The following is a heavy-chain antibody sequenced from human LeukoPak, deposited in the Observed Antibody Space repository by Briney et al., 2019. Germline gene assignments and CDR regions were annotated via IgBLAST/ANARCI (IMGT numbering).Heavy chain of an antibody. CDR1: GFTFSDYE. V-gene: IGHV3-48*03. CDR3: ARGTFSMYSSGWYVGD. J-gene: IGHJ4*02. CDR2: ISSSGSTT. Sequence: GGSLRLSCSASGFTFSDYEMNWVRQAPGKGPDWVSFISSSGSTTDYADSVKGRFTISRDNGKNSLYLQMNSLRAEDTAIYYCARGTFSMYSSGWYVGDWGQGTLVTVSS. D-gene: IGHD6-19*01.